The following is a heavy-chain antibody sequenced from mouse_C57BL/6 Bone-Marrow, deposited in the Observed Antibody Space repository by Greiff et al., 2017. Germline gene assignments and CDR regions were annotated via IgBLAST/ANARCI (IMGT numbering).Heavy chain of an antibody. V-gene: IGHV2-5*01. CDR1: GFSLTSYG. Sequence: QVQLQQSGPGLVQPSQSLSITCTVSGFSLTSYGVHWVRQSPGKGLEWLGVIWRGGSTDYNAAFMSRLSITKDNSKSQVFFKMNSLQADDTAIYYCAKPGYGNYGGYFDVWGTGTTVTVSS. CDR3: AKPGYGNYGGYFDV. D-gene: IGHD2-1*01. CDR2: IWRGGST. J-gene: IGHJ1*03.